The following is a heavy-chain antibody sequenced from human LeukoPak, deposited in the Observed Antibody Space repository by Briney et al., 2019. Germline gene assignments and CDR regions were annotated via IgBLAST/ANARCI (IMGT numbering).Heavy chain of an antibody. CDR1: GFTLGDYA. V-gene: IGHV3-49*03. Sequence: GGSLRLSCTASGFTLGDYAMSWFRQAPGKGLEWVGFIRSKAYGGTTEYAASVKGRFTISRDDSKSIAYLQMNSLKTEDTAVYYCTHCGGDCYSGYWGQGTLVTVSS. D-gene: IGHD2-21*02. J-gene: IGHJ4*02. CDR2: IRSKAYGGTT. CDR3: THCGGDCYSGY.